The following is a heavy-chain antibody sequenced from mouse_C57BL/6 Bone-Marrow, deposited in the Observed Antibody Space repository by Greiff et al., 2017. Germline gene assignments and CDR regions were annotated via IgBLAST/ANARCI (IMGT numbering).Heavy chain of an antibody. Sequence: EVQLQQSGPELVKPGASVKISCKASGYTFTDYYMNWVKQSHGKSLEWIGDINPNNGGTSYNQKFKGKATLTVDKSSSTAYMELRSLTSEDSEVYYCATRIYYYGSSDYWGQGTTRTVSS. V-gene: IGHV1-26*01. CDR3: ATRIYYYGSSDY. J-gene: IGHJ2*01. CDR2: INPNNGGT. CDR1: GYTFTDYY. D-gene: IGHD1-1*01.